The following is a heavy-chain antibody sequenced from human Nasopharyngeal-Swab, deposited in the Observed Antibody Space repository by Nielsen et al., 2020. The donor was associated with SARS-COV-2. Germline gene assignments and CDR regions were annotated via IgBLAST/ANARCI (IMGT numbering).Heavy chain of an antibody. CDR3: ARHQVGYSYGSYYYYMDV. J-gene: IGHJ6*03. D-gene: IGHD5-18*01. CDR1: GYSFTSYR. Sequence: TVSCKGSGYSFTSYRIGWVRQMPGKGLEWMGIIYPGDSDTRYSPSFQGQVTISADKSISTAYLQWSSLKASDTAMYYCARHQVGYSYGSYYYYMDVWGKGTTVTVSS. V-gene: IGHV5-51*01. CDR2: IYPGDSDT.